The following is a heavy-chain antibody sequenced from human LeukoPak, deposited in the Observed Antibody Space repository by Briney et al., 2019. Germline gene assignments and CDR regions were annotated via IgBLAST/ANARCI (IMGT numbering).Heavy chain of an antibody. Sequence: PGGSLRLSCAASGFALSSHWMTWVRQVPGRGLEWVANVNRDGSETYYLDSVKGRFTISKDNAKNSLYLQMNSLRAEDTALYHCARNNGMGVWGQGTTVIVSS. CDR1: GFALSSHW. V-gene: IGHV3-7*03. CDR3: ARNNGMGV. J-gene: IGHJ6*02. CDR2: VNRDGSET.